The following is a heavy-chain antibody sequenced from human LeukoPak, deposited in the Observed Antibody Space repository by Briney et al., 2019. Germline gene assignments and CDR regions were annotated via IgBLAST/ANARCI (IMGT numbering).Heavy chain of an antibody. J-gene: IGHJ4*02. CDR2: IYQTGNT. D-gene: IGHD5-12*01. CDR1: GFSIRSGYY. Sequence: SETLSLTCIVSGFSIRSGYYWGWIRQTPRKGLEWIGNIYQTGNTYYNPSLKSRVTISVDTSKNQFSLRLTSVTAADAAVYYCARVGSGYDWDNWGQGTLVTVSS. V-gene: IGHV4-38-2*02. CDR3: ARVGSGYDWDN.